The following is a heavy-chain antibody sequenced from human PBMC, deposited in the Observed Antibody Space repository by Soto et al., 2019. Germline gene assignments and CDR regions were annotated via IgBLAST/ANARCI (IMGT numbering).Heavy chain of an antibody. J-gene: IGHJ5*02. CDR2: IIPMSDTT. D-gene: IGHD3-10*01. V-gene: IGHV1-69*06. CDR3: ARGGLYASGSLGP. CDR1: GGTFSFDS. Sequence: QVQLVQSGAEVKKPGSSVKVSCRASGGTFSFDSITWVRQAPGQGLEWMGGIIPMSDTTKYAQKFQDRVIITADKSTTTAYMEVRGLTFDDTAMYYCARGGLYASGSLGPWGQGTLVTVSS.